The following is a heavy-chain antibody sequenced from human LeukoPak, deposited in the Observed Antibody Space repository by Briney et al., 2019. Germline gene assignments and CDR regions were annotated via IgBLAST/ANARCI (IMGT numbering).Heavy chain of an antibody. CDR2: IFNSGST. CDR3: ALGDCSSTSCYVFDY. D-gene: IGHD2-2*01. V-gene: IGHV4-59*12. CDR1: GGYISSYY. Sequence: SETLSLTCTVSGGYISSYYWSWIRQPPGKGLEWIGYIFNSGSTNYNPSLKSRVTISVDRYKNQFSLKLSSVNDTATAVYFCALGDCSSTSCYVFDYWGQGTLVTVSS. J-gene: IGHJ4*02.